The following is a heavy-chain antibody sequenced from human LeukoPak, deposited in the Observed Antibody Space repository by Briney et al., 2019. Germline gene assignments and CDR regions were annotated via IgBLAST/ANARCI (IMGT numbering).Heavy chain of an antibody. CDR2: ISYSGDST. CDR3: ARGTLAGYFLGY. Sequence: EGSLRLSCAASGFTFSRYWMHWVRQAPGKGLEWVSSISYSGDSTDYADSVKGRLIISRDNSKNTLGLQMNSLRAEDTAIYYCARGTLAGYFLGYWGRGTLVTVSS. J-gene: IGHJ4*02. D-gene: IGHD6-19*01. CDR1: GFTFSRYW. V-gene: IGHV3-23*01.